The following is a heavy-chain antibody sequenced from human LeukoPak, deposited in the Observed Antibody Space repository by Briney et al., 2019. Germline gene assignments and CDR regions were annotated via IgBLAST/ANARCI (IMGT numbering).Heavy chain of an antibody. J-gene: IGHJ5*02. V-gene: IGHV1-3*01. CDR2: INAGNGNT. CDR3: ARAKRGIVGATANWFDP. Sequence: ASVKVSCKASGYTFTGYATHWVRQAPGQRLEWMGWINAGNGNTKYSQKFQGRVTITRDTSASTAYMELSSLRSEDTAVYYCARAKRGIVGATANWFDPWGQGTLVTVSS. CDR1: GYTFTGYA. D-gene: IGHD1-26*01.